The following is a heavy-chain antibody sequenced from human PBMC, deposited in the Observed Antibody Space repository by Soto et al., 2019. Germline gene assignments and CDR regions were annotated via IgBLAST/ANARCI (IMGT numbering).Heavy chain of an antibody. CDR3: TRDGDADYYYYYGMDV. CDR2: IRSKAYGGTT. V-gene: IGHV3-49*03. CDR1: GFTFGYYA. J-gene: IGHJ6*02. Sequence: GGSLRRSCTASGFTFGYYAMSWFRQAPGKVLELVGFIRSKAYGGTTEYAASVKGRFTISRDDSKSIDYMQMNSLKTEETAVYDCTRDGDADYYYYYGMDVGGQVTKVTVSS. D-gene: IGHD7-27*01.